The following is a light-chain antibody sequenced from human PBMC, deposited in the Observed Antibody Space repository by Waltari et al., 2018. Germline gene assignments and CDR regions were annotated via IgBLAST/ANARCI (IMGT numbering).Light chain of an antibody. CDR1: QSVSSY. V-gene: IGKV3-11*01. CDR2: DAS. CDR3: QQRSNWLT. Sequence: EIVFTQSPATLSFSPGERATLSCRASQSVSSYLALYQQKPGQAPRLLIYDASNRATGIPARFSGSGSGTDFTLTISSLEPEDFAVYYCQQRSNWLTFGGGTKVEIK. J-gene: IGKJ4*01.